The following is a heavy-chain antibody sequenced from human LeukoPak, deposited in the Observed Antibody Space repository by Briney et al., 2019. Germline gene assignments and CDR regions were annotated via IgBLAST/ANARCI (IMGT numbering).Heavy chain of an antibody. CDR3: ARLSGYQIDY. Sequence: ASVKVSFTASGYTFTIYYMHWVRQAPGQGLEWMGIINPSGGSTSYAQKFQGRVTMTRDTSTSTVYMELSSLRSEDTAVYYCARLSGYQIDYWGQGTLVTVSS. CDR2: INPSGGST. CDR1: GYTFTIYY. J-gene: IGHJ4*02. V-gene: IGHV1-46*03. D-gene: IGHD3-22*01.